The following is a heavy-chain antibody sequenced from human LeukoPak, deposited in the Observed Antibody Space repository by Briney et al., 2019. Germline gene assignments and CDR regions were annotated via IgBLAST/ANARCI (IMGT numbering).Heavy chain of an antibody. Sequence: GASVKVSCKASGYTFTSYAMHWVRQAPGQRLEWMGWINAGNGNTKYSQKFQGRVTLSRDTSANTVYMEVTSLRSEDTAVYYCATRSESSYGGVFDFWGQGSLVTVSS. CDR2: INAGNGNT. CDR1: GYTFTSYA. D-gene: IGHD3-10*01. J-gene: IGHJ4*02. CDR3: ATRSESSYGGVFDF. V-gene: IGHV1-3*01.